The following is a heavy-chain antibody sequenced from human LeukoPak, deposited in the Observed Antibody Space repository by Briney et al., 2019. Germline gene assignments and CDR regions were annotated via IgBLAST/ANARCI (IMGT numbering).Heavy chain of an antibody. CDR3: TTVFGTGLWFGEVRDYYYMDV. CDR1: GFTFSYAW. CDR2: IKSKSDGGTT. D-gene: IGHD3-10*01. Sequence: GGSLRLSCAASGFTFSYAWMSWVRQAPGKGLEWVGHIKSKSDGGTTDYGAPVKGGFTISRDDSKNTLFMQMNSLKTEDTAVYYCTTVFGTGLWFGEVRDYYYMDVWGKGTTVTVSS. J-gene: IGHJ6*03. V-gene: IGHV3-15*01.